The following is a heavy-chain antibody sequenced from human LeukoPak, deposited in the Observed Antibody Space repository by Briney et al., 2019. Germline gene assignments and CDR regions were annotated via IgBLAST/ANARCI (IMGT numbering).Heavy chain of an antibody. Sequence: GGSLRLSCAASGFTFSSYAMSWVRQAPGKGLEWVSAISGSGGGTYYADSVKGRFTISRDNSKNALYLQMNSLTAEDTAIYYCAKDVARYCTNGVCYRWGQGTLVTVSS. CDR1: GFTFSSYA. D-gene: IGHD2-8*01. J-gene: IGHJ4*02. CDR3: AKDVARYCTNGVCYR. CDR2: ISGSGGGT. V-gene: IGHV3-23*01.